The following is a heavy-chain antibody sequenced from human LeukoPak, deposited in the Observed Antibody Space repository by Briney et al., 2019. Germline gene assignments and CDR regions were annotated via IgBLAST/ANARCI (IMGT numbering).Heavy chain of an antibody. V-gene: IGHV4-39*07. CDR1: GGSISSGSYY. D-gene: IGHD3-16*01. Sequence: PSETLSLTCNVSGGSISSGSYYWSWIRQPPGKGLEWIGSIYYGGSTYYNPSLKSRVTISVDTSKNQFSLKLSSVTAADTAVYYCARGGLGISDYWGQGTLVTVSS. J-gene: IGHJ4*02. CDR3: ARGGLGISDY. CDR2: IYYGGST.